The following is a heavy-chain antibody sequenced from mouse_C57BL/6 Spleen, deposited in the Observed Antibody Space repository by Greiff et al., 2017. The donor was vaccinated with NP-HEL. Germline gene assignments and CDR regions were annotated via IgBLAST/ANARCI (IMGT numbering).Heavy chain of an antibody. J-gene: IGHJ2*01. Sequence: EVKVEEPGGGLVQPGGSMKLSCAASGFTFSDAWMDWVRQSPEKGLEWVAEIRNKANNHATYYAESVKGRFTISRDDSKSSVYLQMNSLRAEDTGIYYCTSYGNYYFDYWGQGTTLTVSS. CDR1: GFTFSDAW. CDR2: IRNKANNHAT. D-gene: IGHD2-1*01. CDR3: TSYGNYYFDY. V-gene: IGHV6-6*01.